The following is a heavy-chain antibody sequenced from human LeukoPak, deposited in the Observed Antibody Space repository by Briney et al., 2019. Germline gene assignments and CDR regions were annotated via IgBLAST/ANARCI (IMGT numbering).Heavy chain of an antibody. J-gene: IGHJ6*02. CDR1: GYTFTGYY. D-gene: IGHD6-19*01. V-gene: IGHV1-2*02. CDR2: INPNSGGT. Sequence: ASVKVSCKASGYTFTGYYMHWVRQAPGQGLEWMGWINPNSGGTNYAQKFQGRVTMTRDTSISTAYMELSRLRSDDTAVYYCARGLTVALYYYYGMDAWGQGTTVTVSS. CDR3: ARGLTVALYYYYGMDA.